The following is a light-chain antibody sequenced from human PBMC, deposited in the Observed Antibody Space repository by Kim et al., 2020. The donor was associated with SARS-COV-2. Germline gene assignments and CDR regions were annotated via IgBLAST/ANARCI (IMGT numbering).Light chain of an antibody. Sequence: SSELTQDPAVSVALGQTVRITCQGDSLRSYYASWYQQKPGQAPVLVIYGKNNRPSGIPDRFSGSSSGNTASFTITGAQAEDEADSYCNSRDSSGNHWVFG. CDR3: NSRDSSGNHWV. V-gene: IGLV3-19*01. J-gene: IGLJ3*02. CDR1: SLRSYY. CDR2: GKN.